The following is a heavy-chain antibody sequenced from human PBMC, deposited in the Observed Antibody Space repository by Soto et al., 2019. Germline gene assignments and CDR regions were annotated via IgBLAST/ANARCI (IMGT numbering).Heavy chain of an antibody. CDR2: ISYDGSNK. CDR1: GFAFSNFA. J-gene: IGHJ6*02. CDR3: ARDLIRGPGRGLDV. V-gene: IGHV3-30-3*01. D-gene: IGHD3-10*01. Sequence: PGGSLRLSCAASGFAFSNFAMHWVRQAPGKGLEWVSVISYDGSNKYYADSVKGRFTISRDNSRNTLSLQMTSLRLEDTAVYYCARDLIRGPGRGLDVWGQGTTVTVSS.